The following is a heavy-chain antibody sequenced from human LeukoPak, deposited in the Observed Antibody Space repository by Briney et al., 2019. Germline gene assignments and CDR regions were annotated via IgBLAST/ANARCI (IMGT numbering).Heavy chain of an antibody. CDR2: IYYSGST. CDR3: ARDGFSRITMVRGVVDYYGMDV. Sequence: SQTQSLTCTVSGGSISSGGYYWSWIRQHPGKGLEWIGYIYYSGSTYYNPSLKSRVTISVDTSKNQFSLKLSSVTAADTAVYYCARDGFSRITMVRGVVDYYGMDVWGQGTTVTVSS. D-gene: IGHD3-10*01. V-gene: IGHV4-31*03. J-gene: IGHJ6*02. CDR1: GGSISSGGYY.